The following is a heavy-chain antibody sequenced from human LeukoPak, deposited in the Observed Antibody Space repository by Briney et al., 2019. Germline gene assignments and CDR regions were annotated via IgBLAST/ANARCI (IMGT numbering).Heavy chain of an antibody. CDR3: ASTRDNYYYYGMDV. J-gene: IGHJ6*02. CDR1: GFTFSSYW. Sequence: PAWSLTLSCAASGFTFSSYWMSWVRQAPGKGLEWVANIKQDGSEKYYVDSVKGRFTISRDNAKNSLYLQMNSLRAEDTAVYYCASTRDNYYYYGMDVWGQGTTVTVSS. V-gene: IGHV3-7*01. CDR2: IKQDGSEK.